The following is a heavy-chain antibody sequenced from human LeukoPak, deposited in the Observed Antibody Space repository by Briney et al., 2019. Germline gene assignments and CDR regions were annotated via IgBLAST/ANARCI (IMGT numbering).Heavy chain of an antibody. CDR1: GYTFTSFH. CDR2: MNPEDGQS. Sequence: ASVKVSCKASGYTFTSFHMNWVRQASGQGLEWVGWMNPEDGQSGFAKKFQGRVTMTGDTSTSTAYMELSSLKFEDTATYYCTRGVGAAGDYWGQGTPVTVSS. J-gene: IGHJ4*02. CDR3: TRGVGAAGDY. V-gene: IGHV1-8*01. D-gene: IGHD1-26*01.